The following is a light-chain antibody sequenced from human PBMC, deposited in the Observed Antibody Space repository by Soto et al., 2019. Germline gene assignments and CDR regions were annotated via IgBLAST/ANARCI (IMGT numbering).Light chain of an antibody. CDR1: SSNIGSNT. CDR3: ATWDDSLNGYV. Sequence: QSALTQPPSASGTPGQRVTISCSGSSSNIGSNTVNWYQQLPGTAPKLLIYSNNQRPSGAPDRFSGSKSGTSASLAISGLQSEDEADYYCATWDDSLNGYVFGTGTKATVL. J-gene: IGLJ1*01. CDR2: SNN. V-gene: IGLV1-44*01.